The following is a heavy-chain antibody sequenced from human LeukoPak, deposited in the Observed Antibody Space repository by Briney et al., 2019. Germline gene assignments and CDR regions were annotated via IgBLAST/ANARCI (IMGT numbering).Heavy chain of an antibody. J-gene: IGHJ4*02. V-gene: IGHV3-30*04. D-gene: IGHD6-19*01. CDR3: ARVALRIAVAGTIDY. CDR1: GFTFISYA. CDR2: ISFHGTDT. Sequence: GGSLRLSCAASGFTFISYAIHWVRQAPGKGLEWVAVISFHGTDTFYADSVKGRFTISRDNSKNTLYLQMNSLRAEDTAVYYCARVALRIAVAGTIDYWGQGTLVTVSS.